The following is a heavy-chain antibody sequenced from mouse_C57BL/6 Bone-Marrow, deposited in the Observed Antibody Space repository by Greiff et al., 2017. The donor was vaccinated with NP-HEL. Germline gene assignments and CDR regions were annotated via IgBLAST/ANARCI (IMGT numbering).Heavy chain of an antibody. CDR1: GFTFSSYG. Sequence: EVQGVESGGDLVKPGGSLKLSCAASGFTFSSYGMSWVRQTPDKRLEWVATISSGGSYTYYPDSVKGRFTISRDNAKNTLYLQMSSLKSEDTAMYYCARPISPGRGFAYWGQVTLVTVSA. J-gene: IGHJ3*01. CDR3: ARPISPGRGFAY. V-gene: IGHV5-6*01. CDR2: ISSGGSYT. D-gene: IGHD4-1*01.